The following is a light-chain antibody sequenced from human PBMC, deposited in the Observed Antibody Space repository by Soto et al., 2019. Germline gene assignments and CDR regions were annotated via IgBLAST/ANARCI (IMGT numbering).Light chain of an antibody. V-gene: IGKV3-20*01. CDR1: QSVTSNY. Sequence: EIVLTQSPGTLSLSPGERATLSCRASQSVTSNYLAWCQQKPGQAPRLLIYGASSRATGITDRFSGSGSGTDFTLTISRLEPEDFAVYYCQQYGSSPRGFGGGTKVEIK. CDR3: QQYGSSPRG. CDR2: GAS. J-gene: IGKJ4*01.